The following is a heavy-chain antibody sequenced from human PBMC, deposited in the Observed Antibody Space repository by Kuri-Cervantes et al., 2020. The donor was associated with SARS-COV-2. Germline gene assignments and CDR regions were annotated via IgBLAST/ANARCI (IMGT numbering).Heavy chain of an antibody. CDR1: GGSISSSSYY. CDR3: ARDRMVSLLWLGVVGAFDI. V-gene: IGHV4-39*07. CDR2: IYYSGST. Sequence: SETLSLTCTVSGGSISSSSYYWGWIRQPPGKGLEWIGSIYYSGSTYYNPSPKSRVTISVDTSKNQFSLKLSSVTAADTAVYYCARDRMVSLLWLGVVGAFDIWGQGTMVTVSS. J-gene: IGHJ3*02. D-gene: IGHD3-10*01.